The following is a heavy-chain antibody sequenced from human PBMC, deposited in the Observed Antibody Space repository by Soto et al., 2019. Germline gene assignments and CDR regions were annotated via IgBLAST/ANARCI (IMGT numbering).Heavy chain of an antibody. Sequence: PGGSLRLSCEASGFTFSSYAMTWVRQAPGKGLEYISAISGNGVTTYYADSMKGRFTVSRDNSKNTLYLQMISLRAEDTAMYYCATLSGGVTTGAFDIWGQGTMVTVSS. V-gene: IGHV3-23*01. J-gene: IGHJ3*02. D-gene: IGHD4-17*01. CDR1: GFTFSSYA. CDR3: ATLSGGVTTGAFDI. CDR2: ISGNGVTT.